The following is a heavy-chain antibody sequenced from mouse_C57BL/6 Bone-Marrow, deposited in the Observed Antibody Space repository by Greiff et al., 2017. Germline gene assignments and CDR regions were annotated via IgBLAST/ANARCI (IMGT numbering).Heavy chain of an antibody. CDR2: ISSGGSYT. D-gene: IGHD1-1*01. V-gene: IGHV5-6*01. CDR1: GFTFSSYG. Sequence: EVKLMESGGDLVKPGGSLKLSCAASGFTFSSYGMSWVRQTPDKRLEWVATISSGGSYTYYPDSVKGRFTISRDNAKNTLYLQMSSLKSEDTAMYYCARPLYDYDAMDYWGQGTSVTVSS. J-gene: IGHJ4*01. CDR3: ARPLYDYDAMDY.